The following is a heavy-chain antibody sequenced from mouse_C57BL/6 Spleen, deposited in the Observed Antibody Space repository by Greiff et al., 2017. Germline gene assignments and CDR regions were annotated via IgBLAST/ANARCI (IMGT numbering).Heavy chain of an antibody. CDR2: IHPSDSDT. V-gene: IGHV1-74*01. Sequence: VQLQQPGAELVKPGASVKVSCKASGYTFTSYWMHWVKQRPGQGLEWIGRIHPSDSDTNYNQKFKGKATLTVDKSSSTAYMQLSSLTSEDSAVYYCAITGDYDNYAMGYWGQGTSVTVSS. CDR3: AITGDYDNYAMGY. CDR1: GYTFTSYW. J-gene: IGHJ4*01. D-gene: IGHD2-4*01.